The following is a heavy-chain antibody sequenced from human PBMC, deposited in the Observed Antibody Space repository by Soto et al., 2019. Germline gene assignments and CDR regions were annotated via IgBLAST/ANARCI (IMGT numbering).Heavy chain of an antibody. Sequence: GGSLRLSCAASGFTFSSYGMHWVRQAPGKGLEWVAVISYDGSNKYYADSVKGRFTISRDNSKNTLYLQMNSLRAEDTAVYYCAKSRELERRGVYYYGMDVWGQGTTVTVSS. CDR3: AKSRELERRGVYYYGMDV. J-gene: IGHJ6*02. D-gene: IGHD1-1*01. CDR2: ISYDGSNK. CDR1: GFTFSSYG. V-gene: IGHV3-30*18.